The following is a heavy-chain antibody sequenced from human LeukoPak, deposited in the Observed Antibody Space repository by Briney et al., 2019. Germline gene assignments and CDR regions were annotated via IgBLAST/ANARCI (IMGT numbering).Heavy chain of an antibody. J-gene: IGHJ3*01. Sequence: GRSLRLSCAPSGFTFSRHGMHWVRQAPGKGLEWVAIISNDGSRKYYAHSVEGRFAISRDNSKNILYLQMNNLRAEDTALYYCARDSAAHDNDFGVWGQGTMVTVSS. CDR3: ARDSAAHDNDFGV. V-gene: IGHV3-30*03. CDR1: GFTFSRHG. CDR2: ISNDGSRK. D-gene: IGHD6-25*01.